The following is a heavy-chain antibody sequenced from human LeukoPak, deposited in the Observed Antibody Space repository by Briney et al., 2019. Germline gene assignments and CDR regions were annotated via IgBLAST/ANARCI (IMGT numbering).Heavy chain of an antibody. Sequence: GGSLRLSCAASGFTFSSYSMNWVRQAPGKGLEWVSSISSSSSYIYYADSVKGRFTISRDNAKNSLYLQMNSLRAEDTAVYYCARVFYGGNSALDYWGQGTLVTVSS. CDR1: GFTFSSYS. J-gene: IGHJ4*02. CDR3: ARVFYGGNSALDY. D-gene: IGHD4-23*01. CDR2: ISSSSSYI. V-gene: IGHV3-21*01.